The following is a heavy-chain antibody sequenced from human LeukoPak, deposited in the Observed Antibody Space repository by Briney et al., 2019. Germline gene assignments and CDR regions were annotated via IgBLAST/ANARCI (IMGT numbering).Heavy chain of an antibody. J-gene: IGHJ5*02. Sequence: SETLPLTCTVSGGSISSYYWSWIRRPPGKGLEWIGYIYYSGSTNYNPSLKSRVTISVDTSKNQFSLKLSSVTAADTAVYYCARDDGVAVFDPWGQGTLVTVSS. CDR3: ARDDGVAVFDP. D-gene: IGHD2-8*01. CDR2: IYYSGST. CDR1: GGSISSYY. V-gene: IGHV4-59*01.